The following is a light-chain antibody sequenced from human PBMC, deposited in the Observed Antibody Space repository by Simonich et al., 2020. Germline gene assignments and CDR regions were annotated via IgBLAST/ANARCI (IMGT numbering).Light chain of an antibody. J-gene: IGKJ2*02. V-gene: IGKV3D-20*01. Sequence: EIVLTQSPGTLSLSPGERAPLSCRAIQSVSSSYLAWYQQKPGLAPRLLIYDASSRATGIPDRFSGSGSGTDFTLTISRLEPEDFAVYYCQQYGSSRTFGQGTKLEIK. CDR1: QSVSSSY. CDR3: QQYGSSRT. CDR2: DAS.